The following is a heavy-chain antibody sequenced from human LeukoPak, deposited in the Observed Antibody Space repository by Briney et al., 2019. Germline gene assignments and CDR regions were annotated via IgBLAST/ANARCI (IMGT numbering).Heavy chain of an antibody. D-gene: IGHD5-12*01. V-gene: IGHV3-15*01. CDR3: TTFYHEYSPY. CDR1: GFTFSSYA. Sequence: GGSLRLSCAASGFTFSSYAMSWVRQAPGKGLEWVGRIKSNADGGTPDYAAPARGRFTISRDDSKNTLYLQMNSLKTEDTAVYYCTTFYHEYSPYWGRGTLVTVSS. CDR2: IKSNADGGTP. J-gene: IGHJ4*02.